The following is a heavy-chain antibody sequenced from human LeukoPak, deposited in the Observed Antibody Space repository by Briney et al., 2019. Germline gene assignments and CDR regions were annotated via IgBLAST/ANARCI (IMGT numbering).Heavy chain of an antibody. Sequence: ASVKVSCKASGYTFTGYYMHWVRQAPGQGLEWMGWINPNSGGTNYAQKFQGWVTMTRDTSISTAYMELSRLRSDDTAVYCCARERYGNYYYGMDVWGKGTTVTVSS. D-gene: IGHD1-1*01. J-gene: IGHJ6*04. CDR1: GYTFTGYY. CDR2: INPNSGGT. V-gene: IGHV1-2*04. CDR3: ARERYGNYYYGMDV.